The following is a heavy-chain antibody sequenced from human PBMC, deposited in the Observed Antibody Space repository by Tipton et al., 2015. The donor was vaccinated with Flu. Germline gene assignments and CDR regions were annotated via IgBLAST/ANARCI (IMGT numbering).Heavy chain of an antibody. Sequence: SLRLSCAASGFSFSRYGMHRVRQAPGKELEWVAAISFDGNTKYYGDSVKGRFTISRDNFKNTVNLQMTSLRAEDTAVYFCSKDYDSSGYYITSDYWGQGTLVTVSS. CDR1: GFSFSRYG. V-gene: IGHV3-30*18. CDR3: SKDYDSSGYYITSDY. CDR2: ISFDGNTK. D-gene: IGHD3-22*01. J-gene: IGHJ4*02.